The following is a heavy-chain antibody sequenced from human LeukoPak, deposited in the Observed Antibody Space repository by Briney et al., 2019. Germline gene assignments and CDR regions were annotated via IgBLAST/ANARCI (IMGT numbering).Heavy chain of an antibody. J-gene: IGHJ4*02. CDR3: ARDDSSGYYIRQYYFDY. CDR1: GFTFSSYS. V-gene: IGHV3-21*01. D-gene: IGHD3-22*01. Sequence: PGGSLRLSCAASGFTFSSYSMNWVRQAPGKGLEWVSSISSSSSYIYYADSAKGRFTISRDNAKNSLYLQMNSLRAEDTAVYYCARDDSSGYYIRQYYFDYWGQGTLVTVSS. CDR2: ISSSSSYI.